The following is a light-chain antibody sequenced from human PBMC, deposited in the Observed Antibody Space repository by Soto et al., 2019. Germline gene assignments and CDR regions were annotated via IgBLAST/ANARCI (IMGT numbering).Light chain of an antibody. J-gene: IGLJ2*01. CDR1: SSDVGAHNF. Sequence: QSALTQPASVSGSPGQSITISRTGTSSDVGAHNFVSWYQHHPGRAPKLMIYNVSDRPSGVSNRFSGSKSGNTAALTISGLQAEDESDYYCSSYTTSSTVVFGGGTKLTVL. V-gene: IGLV2-14*03. CDR3: SSYTTSSTVV. CDR2: NVS.